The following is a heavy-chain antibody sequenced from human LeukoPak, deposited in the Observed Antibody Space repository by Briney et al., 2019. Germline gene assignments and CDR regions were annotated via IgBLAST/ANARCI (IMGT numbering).Heavy chain of an antibody. CDR2: ISNSGST. CDR1: GGPIISHY. V-gene: IGHV4-59*11. CDR3: GRDALVGYLSFYYMDV. J-gene: IGHJ6*03. Sequence: SETLSLTCTVSGGPIISHYWAWIRQSPVKGLEWIGDISNSGSTSYNPSLKSRVTISIDTSKNQFSLKLSSVTAADTAVYYCGRDALVGYLSFYYMDVWGKGTTVTVSS. D-gene: IGHD2-15*01.